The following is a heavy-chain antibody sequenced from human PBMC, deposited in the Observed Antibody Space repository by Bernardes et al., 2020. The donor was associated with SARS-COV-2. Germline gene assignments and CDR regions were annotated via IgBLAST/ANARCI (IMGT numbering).Heavy chain of an antibody. CDR2: ISHSGTT. D-gene: IGHD3-22*01. J-gene: IGHJ6*02. V-gene: IGHV4-30-2*01. CDR3: GRAYYDTSGYPIRRTYYYGMDV. Sequence: SETLSLTCAVSGASISSGDSSWNWIRQPPGKGLEWIGHISHSGTTYYNPSLQSRVTISVDRSNNQFSLNLGSVTAADTAVYYCGRAYYDTSGYPIRRTYYYGMDVWGQGTTVTVSS. CDR1: GASISSGDSS.